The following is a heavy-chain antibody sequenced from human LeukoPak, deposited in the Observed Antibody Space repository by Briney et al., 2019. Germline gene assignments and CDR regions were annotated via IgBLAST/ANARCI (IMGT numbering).Heavy chain of an antibody. CDR1: GFTFDDYG. CDR3: ARDRGPGSYYYYMDV. D-gene: IGHD3-10*01. Sequence: GGSLRLSCAASGFTFDDYGMSWVRQAPGKGLELVSGINWNGGSTGYADSVKGRFTISRDNAKNSLYLQMNSLRAEDTALYYCARDRGPGSYYYYMDVWGKGTTVTVSS. CDR2: INWNGGST. J-gene: IGHJ6*03. V-gene: IGHV3-20*04.